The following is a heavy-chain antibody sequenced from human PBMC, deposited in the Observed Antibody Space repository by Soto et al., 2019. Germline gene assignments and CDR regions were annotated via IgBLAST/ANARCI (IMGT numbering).Heavy chain of an antibody. CDR3: AYRRRWWTSGPDVFDP. D-gene: IGHD2-15*01. CDR1: GFSLNTGGVG. V-gene: IGHV2-5*02. Sequence: QITLKESGPTLVKPTQTLTLTCTFSGFSLNTGGVGVGWIRQPPGEALEWLALIFWDDDKRYSPSLKSRLTVNKNTSKNQVVLTMTNMDPVDTATYYCAYRRRWWTSGPDVFDPWGQGTLVTVSS. J-gene: IGHJ5*02. CDR2: IFWDDDK.